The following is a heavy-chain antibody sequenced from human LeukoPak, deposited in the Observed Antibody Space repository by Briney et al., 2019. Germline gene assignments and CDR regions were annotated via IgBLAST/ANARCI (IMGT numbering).Heavy chain of an antibody. J-gene: IGHJ4*02. CDR3: ARSGQRRCSGGTCYPYYFDY. CDR1: GFTFSSYE. D-gene: IGHD2-15*01. Sequence: GGSLRLSCEASGFTFSSYEMNWVRQAPGKGLEWVSYISSSGSTIYYADSVKGRFTISRDNAKNSLHLQMNSLRAEDTAVYYCARSGQRRCSGGTCYPYYFDYWGQGTLVTVSS. V-gene: IGHV3-48*03. CDR2: ISSSGSTI.